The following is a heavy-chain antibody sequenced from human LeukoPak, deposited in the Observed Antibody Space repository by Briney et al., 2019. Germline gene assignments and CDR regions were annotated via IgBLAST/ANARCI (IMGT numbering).Heavy chain of an antibody. CDR3: AKGNDGSGSPSYYFYYMGV. Sequence: GASVKVSCKASGGTFSSYTISWVRQAPGQGLEWMGGIIPIFGTANYAQKFQGRVTITADESTSTAYMELSSLRSEDTAVYYCAKGNDGSGSPSYYFYYMGVWGKGTTVTISS. D-gene: IGHD3-10*01. J-gene: IGHJ6*03. V-gene: IGHV1-69*01. CDR1: GGTFSSYT. CDR2: IIPIFGTA.